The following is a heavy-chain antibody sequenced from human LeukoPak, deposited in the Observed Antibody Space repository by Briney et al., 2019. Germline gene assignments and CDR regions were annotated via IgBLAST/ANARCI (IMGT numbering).Heavy chain of an antibody. D-gene: IGHD2-21*01. CDR2: ISTSGSYI. V-gene: IGHV3-21*01. CDR1: GFTFSTYS. J-gene: IGHJ4*02. CDR3: ARPLSRSSQAYCFDY. Sequence: GGSLRLSCAASGFTFSTYSLNWVRQAPGMGLEWVSSISTSGSYIYYADSVKGRFTISRDNAKNSLYLQMNSLTAEDTAVYYCARPLSRSSQAYCFDYWGQGTLVTVSS.